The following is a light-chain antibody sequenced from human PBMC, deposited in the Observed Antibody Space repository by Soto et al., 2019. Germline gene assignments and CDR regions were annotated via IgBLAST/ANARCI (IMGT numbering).Light chain of an antibody. CDR1: QSLLYSSNDKNC. J-gene: IGKJ4*01. V-gene: IGKV4-1*01. CDR3: QQSYSTPLT. CDR2: WAS. Sequence: DIVMTQSPDSLAVSLGERATINCKSSQSLLYSSNDKNCLAWYQQRPGQPPKLLIYWASTRESGVPDRFSGSGSGTDFTLTICSLQAEDVAVYYCQQSYSTPLTFGGGTKVEIK.